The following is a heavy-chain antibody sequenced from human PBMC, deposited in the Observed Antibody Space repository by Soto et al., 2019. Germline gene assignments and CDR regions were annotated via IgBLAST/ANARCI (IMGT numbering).Heavy chain of an antibody. CDR3: ATRDYIVLVRAPGKPNDC. CDR1: GFTFSSYA. CDR2: ISGSGGST. D-gene: IGHD2-8*02. J-gene: IGHJ4*02. Sequence: EVQLLESGGGLVQPGGSLRLSCAASGFTFSSYAMSWVRQAPGKGLEWVSAISGSGGSTYYADSVKGRFSISRDNSKNPLYLQINSLRAEDTAVYSCATRDYIVLVRAPGKPNDCWGQGTLVTVSS. V-gene: IGHV3-23*01.